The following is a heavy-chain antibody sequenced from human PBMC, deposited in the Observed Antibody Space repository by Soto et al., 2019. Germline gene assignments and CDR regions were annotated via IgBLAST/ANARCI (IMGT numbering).Heavy chain of an antibody. CDR3: AGEMWNYSDFWSGHSDY. V-gene: IGHV3-7*01. Sequence: EVQLVESGGALVQPGGSLRLSCAASGFAFSSYWMSWVRHAPGKGLEWVANINEDGSDTYYVDSVKGRFTISRDNAKNSVSLQMHSLRAEDTAVYYCAGEMWNYSDFWSGHSDYWGQGTLVTVSS. J-gene: IGHJ4*02. CDR1: GFAFSSYW. CDR2: INEDGSDT. D-gene: IGHD3-3*01.